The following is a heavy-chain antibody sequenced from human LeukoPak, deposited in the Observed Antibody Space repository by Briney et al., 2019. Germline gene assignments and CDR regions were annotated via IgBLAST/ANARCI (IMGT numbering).Heavy chain of an antibody. J-gene: IGHJ3*02. CDR3: ARVRKSLGYCSSTSCHWAFDI. Sequence: GASVKVSCKASGGTFSSYAISWVRQAPGQGLEWMGGIIPIFGTANYAQKFQGRVTITADESTSTAYMELSSLRSEDTAVYYCARVRKSLGYCSSTSCHWAFDIWGQGTMVTVSS. V-gene: IGHV1-69*13. CDR1: GGTFSSYA. CDR2: IIPIFGTA. D-gene: IGHD2-2*01.